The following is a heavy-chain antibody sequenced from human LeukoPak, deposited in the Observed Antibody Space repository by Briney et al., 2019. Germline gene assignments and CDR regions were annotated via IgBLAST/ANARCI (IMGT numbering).Heavy chain of an antibody. CDR3: ARTPLESGYDCFDY. V-gene: IGHV1-2*02. J-gene: IGHJ4*02. Sequence: ASVKVSCKASGYTFTSYYMHWVRQAPGQGLEWMGWINPNSGGTNYAQKFQGRVTMTRDTSISTAYMELRSLRSDDTAVYYCARTPLESGYDCFDYWGQGTLVTVSS. CDR1: GYTFTSYY. D-gene: IGHD5-12*01. CDR2: INPNSGGT.